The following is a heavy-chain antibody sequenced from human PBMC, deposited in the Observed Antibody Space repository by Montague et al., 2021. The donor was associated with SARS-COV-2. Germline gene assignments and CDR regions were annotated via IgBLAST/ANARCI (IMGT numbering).Heavy chain of an antibody. V-gene: IGHV3-7*01. CDR2: IKPDESEK. Sequence: SLRLSCPASGFTFSNIWTSWVRQAPGKGLEWVANIKPDESEKNYVDSVKGRFSISRDNAKNSLYLQMDNLRAEDTAIYYCAKNGGAHGLDVWGQGTSVSVSS. CDR3: AKNGGAHGLDV. CDR1: GFTFSNIW. J-gene: IGHJ6*02. D-gene: IGHD4-23*01.